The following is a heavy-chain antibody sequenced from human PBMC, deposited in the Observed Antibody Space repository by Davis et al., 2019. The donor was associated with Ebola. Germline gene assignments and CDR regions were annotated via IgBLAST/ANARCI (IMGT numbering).Heavy chain of an antibody. CDR3: ARETGVGY. J-gene: IGHJ4*02. CDR2: ISGSGGST. V-gene: IGHV3-23*01. D-gene: IGHD1-26*01. Sequence: GESLKISCAASGFTFSSYAMSWVRQAPGKGLEWVSAISGSGGSTYYADSVKGRFTISRDNSKNSLYLQMNSLRAEDTAVYYCARETGVGYWGQGTLVTVSS. CDR1: GFTFSSYA.